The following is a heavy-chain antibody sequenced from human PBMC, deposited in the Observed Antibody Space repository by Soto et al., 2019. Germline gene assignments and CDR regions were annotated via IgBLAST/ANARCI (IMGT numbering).Heavy chain of an antibody. V-gene: IGHV3-30-3*01. CDR3: ARDPAVGYFDY. CDR1: GFTFSSYA. Sequence: QVQLVESGGGVVQPGRSLRLSCAASGFTFSSYAMHWVRQAPGKGLEWVAVISYDGSNKYYADSVKGRFTISRDNSKNTMYLQMNSRRAEDTAVYYCARDPAVGYFDYWGQGTLVTVSS. CDR2: ISYDGSNK. D-gene: IGHD3-10*01. J-gene: IGHJ4*02.